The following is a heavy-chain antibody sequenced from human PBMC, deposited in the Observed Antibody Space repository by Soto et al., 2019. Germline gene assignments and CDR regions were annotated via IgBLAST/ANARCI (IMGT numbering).Heavy chain of an antibody. CDR1: GFTFDDYA. J-gene: IGHJ4*02. D-gene: IGHD6-19*01. CDR3: AKDVRYSSGWYHFDY. Sequence: GGSLRLSCAASGFTFDDYAMHWVRQAPGKGLEWVSGISWNSGSIGYADSVKGRFTISRDNAKNSLYLQMNSLRAEDTALYYCAKDVRYSSGWYHFDYWGQGTLVTVSS. CDR2: ISWNSGSI. V-gene: IGHV3-9*01.